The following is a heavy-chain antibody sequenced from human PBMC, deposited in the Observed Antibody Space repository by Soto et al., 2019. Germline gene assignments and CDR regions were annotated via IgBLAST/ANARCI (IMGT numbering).Heavy chain of an antibody. CDR2: ITPISDSA. CDR1: GGSFHSSA. Sequence: SVKVSCKVSGGSFHSSAINWLRQAPGQGLEWMGGITPISDSANYAQNFQGRVTITADVYTTTAYMEVNSLTSGDTAVFYCALAPNSNHHRTRYWGQGTLVTVSS. V-gene: IGHV1-69*13. J-gene: IGHJ4*02. CDR3: ALAPNSNHHRTRY. D-gene: IGHD2-2*01.